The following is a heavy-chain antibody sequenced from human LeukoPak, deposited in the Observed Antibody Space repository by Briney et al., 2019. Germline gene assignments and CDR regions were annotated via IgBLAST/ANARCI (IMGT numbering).Heavy chain of an antibody. V-gene: IGHV1-24*01. CDR1: GYTLTELS. Sequence: GASVMVSCKVSGYTLTELSMHWVRQAPGKGLEWMGGFDPEDGETIYAQKFQGRVTMTEDTSTDTAYMELSSLRSEDTAVYYCATDSRPDSGSYLSAFDIWGQGTMVTVSS. CDR3: ATDSRPDSGSYLSAFDI. J-gene: IGHJ3*02. D-gene: IGHD1-26*01. CDR2: FDPEDGET.